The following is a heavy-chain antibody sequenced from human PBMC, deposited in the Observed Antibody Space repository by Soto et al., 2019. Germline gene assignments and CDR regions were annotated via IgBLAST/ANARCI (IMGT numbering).Heavy chain of an antibody. CDR3: ARNRGTMVRGVISNWFDH. Sequence: SETLSLTCTVSGGSISSSSYYWGWIRQPPGKGLEWIGSIYYSGSTYYNPSLKSRVTISVDTSKNQFSLKLSSVTAADTAVYYCARNRGTMVRGVISNWFDHWGQGTLVTVSS. CDR2: IYYSGST. CDR1: GGSISSSSYY. D-gene: IGHD3-10*01. V-gene: IGHV4-39*01. J-gene: IGHJ5*02.